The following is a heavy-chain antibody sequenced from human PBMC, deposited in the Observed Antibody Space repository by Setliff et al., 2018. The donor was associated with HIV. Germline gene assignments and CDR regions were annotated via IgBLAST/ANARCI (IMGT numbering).Heavy chain of an antibody. CDR1: GFTFSVYG. J-gene: IGHJ3*02. D-gene: IGHD3-10*01. V-gene: IGHV3-33*01. CDR3: ARDLDYYGPSEAFDI. CDR2: IWYDGGRK. Sequence: GGSLRLSCEGSGFTFSVYGMHWVRQAPGKGLEWVAVIWYDGGRKHYADSVKGRFTISRDDSKNSLYLQMSGLRVDDTAVYFCARDLDYYGPSEAFDIWGQGTMVTVSS.